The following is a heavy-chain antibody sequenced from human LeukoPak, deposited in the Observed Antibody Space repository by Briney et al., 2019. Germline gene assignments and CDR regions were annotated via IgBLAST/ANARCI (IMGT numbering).Heavy chain of an antibody. CDR3: ARDGLRYFDGDFDY. Sequence: GGSLRLSCAASGFTFSDYYMRWIRQAPGKGLEWVSYISSSSSYKYYADSVKGRFTISRDNAKNSLYLQMNSLRAEDTAVYYCARDGLRYFDGDFDYWGQGTLVTVSS. D-gene: IGHD3-9*01. CDR1: GFTFSDYY. J-gene: IGHJ4*02. V-gene: IGHV3-11*06. CDR2: ISSSSSYK.